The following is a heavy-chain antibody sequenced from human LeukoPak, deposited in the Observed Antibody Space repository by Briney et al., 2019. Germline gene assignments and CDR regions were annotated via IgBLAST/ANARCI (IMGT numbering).Heavy chain of an antibody. Sequence: PSETLSLTCAVYGGSFSGYYWSWIRQPPGKGLEWIGEINHSGSTNYNPSLKSRVTISVDTSKNQFSLKLSSVTAADTAAYYCARGLDMVIAVAGTWGQGTLVTVSS. CDR2: INHSGST. D-gene: IGHD6-19*01. CDR3: ARGLDMVIAVAGT. V-gene: IGHV4-34*01. CDR1: GGSFSGYY. J-gene: IGHJ4*02.